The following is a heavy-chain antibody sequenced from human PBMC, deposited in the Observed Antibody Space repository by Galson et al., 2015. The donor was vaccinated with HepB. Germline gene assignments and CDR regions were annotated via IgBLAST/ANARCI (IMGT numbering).Heavy chain of an antibody. CDR1: GFTFSSYG. D-gene: IGHD3-9*01. Sequence: SLRLSCAASGFTFSSYGMHWVRQAPGKGLEWVAFIRYDGSNKYYADSVKGRFTISRDNSKNTLYLQMNSLRAEDTAVYYCAKDRYDILTGYSRPTESYHAFDIWGQGTMVTVSS. V-gene: IGHV3-30*02. CDR2: IRYDGSNK. CDR3: AKDRYDILTGYSRPTESYHAFDI. J-gene: IGHJ3*02.